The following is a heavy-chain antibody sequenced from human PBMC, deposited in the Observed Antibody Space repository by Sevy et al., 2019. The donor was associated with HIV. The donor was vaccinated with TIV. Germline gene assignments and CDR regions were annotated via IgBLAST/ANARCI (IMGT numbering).Heavy chain of an antibody. D-gene: IGHD5-12*01. CDR3: ARDGVEMATITSSWWFDP. Sequence: ASVKVSCKASGYTFTSYGISWVRQAPGQGLEWMGWISAYNGNTNYAQKLQGRVTMTTDTSTSTACMELRSLRSDDTAVYYCARDGVEMATITSSWWFDPWGQGTLVTVSS. J-gene: IGHJ5*02. CDR1: GYTFTSYG. CDR2: ISAYNGNT. V-gene: IGHV1-18*04.